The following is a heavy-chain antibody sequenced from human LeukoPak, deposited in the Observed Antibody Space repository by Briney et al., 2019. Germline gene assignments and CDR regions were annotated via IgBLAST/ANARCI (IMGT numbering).Heavy chain of an antibody. CDR3: ARTPLEWLQLYYYYYGMDV. J-gene: IGHJ6*02. CDR2: INPNSGGT. CDR1: GYTFTGYY. Sequence: ASVKVSCKASGYTFTGYYMDWVRQAPGQGLEWMGWINPNSGGTNYAQKLQGRVTMTRDTSISTAYMELSRLRSDDTAVYYCARTPLEWLQLYYYYYGMDVWGQGTTVTVSS. D-gene: IGHD3-3*01. V-gene: IGHV1-2*02.